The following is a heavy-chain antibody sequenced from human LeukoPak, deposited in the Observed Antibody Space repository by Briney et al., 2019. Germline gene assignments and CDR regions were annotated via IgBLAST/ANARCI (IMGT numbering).Heavy chain of an antibody. D-gene: IGHD2-2*01. CDR1: GYTLTELS. CDR2: IIPIFGTA. J-gene: IGHJ4*02. Sequence: ASVKVSCKVSGYTLTELSMHWVRQAPGKGLEWMGGIIPIFGTANYAQKFQGRVTITADESTSTAYMELSSLRSEDTAVYYCARDSGYCSSTSCRPLTDYWGQGTLVTVSS. V-gene: IGHV1-69*13. CDR3: ARDSGYCSSTSCRPLTDY.